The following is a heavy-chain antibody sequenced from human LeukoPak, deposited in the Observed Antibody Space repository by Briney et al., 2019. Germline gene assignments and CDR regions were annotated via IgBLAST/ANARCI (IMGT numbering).Heavy chain of an antibody. V-gene: IGHV4-59*01. CDR1: GGSISSYY. Sequence: SETLSLTCTVSGGSISSYYWSWLRQPPGKGLEWIGYIYYSGSTNYNPSLKSRVTISVDTSKNQFSLKLSSVTAADTAVYYCARAGRQRYFQHWGQGTLVTVSS. CDR2: IYYSGST. D-gene: IGHD3-10*01. CDR3: ARAGRQRYFQH. J-gene: IGHJ1*01.